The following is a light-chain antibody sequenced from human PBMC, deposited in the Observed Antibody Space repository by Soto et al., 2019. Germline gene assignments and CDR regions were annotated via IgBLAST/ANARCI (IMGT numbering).Light chain of an antibody. J-gene: IGKJ4*01. CDR2: DAS. V-gene: IGKV1-33*01. CDR1: QDISNY. Sequence: DIQISPFPAFLVCSGGDRGTLNCQASQDISNYLNWYQQKPGKAPKLLIYDASNLETGVPSRFSGSGSGTDFTFTISSLQPEDIATYYCQQYDNLPLTFGGGTKV. CDR3: QQYDNLPLT.